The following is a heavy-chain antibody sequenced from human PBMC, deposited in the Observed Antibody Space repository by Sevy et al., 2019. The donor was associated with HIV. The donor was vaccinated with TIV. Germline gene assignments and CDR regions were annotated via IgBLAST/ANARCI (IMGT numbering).Heavy chain of an antibody. V-gene: IGHV3-21*01. Sequence: GGSLRLSCAASGFTFSSYSMNWVRQAPGKGLEWVSSISSSSSYIYYADSVKGRFTISRDNAKNSLYLQMNSLRAEDTAVYYCARGAASGGYRMWDYYYYGMDVWGQGTTVTVSS. D-gene: IGHD3-16*02. CDR2: ISSSSSYI. J-gene: IGHJ6*02. CDR3: ARGAASGGYRMWDYYYYGMDV. CDR1: GFTFSSYS.